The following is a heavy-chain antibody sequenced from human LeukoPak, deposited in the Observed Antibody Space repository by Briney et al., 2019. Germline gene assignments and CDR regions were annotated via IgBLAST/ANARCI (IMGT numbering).Heavy chain of an antibody. CDR3: VKRGSDGGPYFFDY. D-gene: IGHD3-3*01. CDR2: ISKEGSNK. V-gene: IGHV3-30*18. Sequence: GGSLRLSCGASGFTFSTYPMHWVRQAPGKGQEWVAAISKEGSNKYYADSVKGRYTISRDSSKNMLYLEMNSLSGEDTAVYYCVKRGSDGGPYFFDYWGQGTLVTVSS. J-gene: IGHJ4*02. CDR1: GFTFSTYP.